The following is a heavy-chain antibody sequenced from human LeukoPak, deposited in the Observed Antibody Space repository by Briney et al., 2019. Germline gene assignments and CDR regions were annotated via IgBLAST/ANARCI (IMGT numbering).Heavy chain of an antibody. CDR2: INSDGSST. J-gene: IGHJ6*02. D-gene: IGHD5-12*01. CDR1: GFTFSSYW. CDR3: ARDGATIPYYYYGMDV. V-gene: IGHV3-74*01. Sequence: GVSLRLSCAASGFTFSSYWMHWVRQAPGKGLVWVSRINSDGSSTSYADSVKGRFTISRDNAKNTLYLQMNSLRAEDTAVYYCARDGATIPYYYYGMDVWGQGTRSPSP.